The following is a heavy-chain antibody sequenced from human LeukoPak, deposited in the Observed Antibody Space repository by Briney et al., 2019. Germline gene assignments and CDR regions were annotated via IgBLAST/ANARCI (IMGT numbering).Heavy chain of an antibody. CDR3: SRQTISCHDF. CDR2: IRSKTSDYAT. D-gene: IGHD5-24*01. V-gene: IGHV3-73*01. J-gene: IGHJ4*02. CDR1: GFSFSDSP. Sequence: GGSLRLSCATSGFSFSDSPIHWVRQASGKGLEWVGHIRSKTSDYATAYSESVEGRFTISRDDSKNTAYLQMNSLKPEDTAVYYCSRQTISCHDFWGQGTLVTVSS.